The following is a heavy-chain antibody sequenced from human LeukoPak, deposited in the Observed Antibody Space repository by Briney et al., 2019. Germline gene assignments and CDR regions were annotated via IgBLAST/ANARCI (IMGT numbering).Heavy chain of an antibody. CDR1: GFTLSSCA. D-gene: IGHD4-17*01. CDR2: ISYDGSNK. V-gene: IGHV3-30*04. CDR3: ARVVDHDYGDYYLDY. J-gene: IGHJ4*02. Sequence: NPGGSLRLSCAASGFTLSSCAMHWVRQAPGEGLEWVAVISYDGSNKYYADSVKGRFTISRDNSKNTLYLQMNSLRAEDTAVYYCARVVDHDYGDYYLDYWGQGTLVTVSS.